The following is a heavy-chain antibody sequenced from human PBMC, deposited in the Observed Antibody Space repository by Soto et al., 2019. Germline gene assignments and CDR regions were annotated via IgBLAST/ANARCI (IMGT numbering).Heavy chain of an antibody. J-gene: IGHJ6*02. CDR3: VGTYLYYYYCMDV. CDR1: GFTFSDYY. V-gene: IGHV3-11*06. Sequence: PGGSLRLSCAASGFTFSDYYMSWIRQAPGKGLEWVSYISSSSSYTNYADSVKGRFTISRDNAKNSLYLQMNSLRAEDTAVYYCVGTYLYYYYCMDVWGQGTTVTVSS. CDR2: ISSSSSYT.